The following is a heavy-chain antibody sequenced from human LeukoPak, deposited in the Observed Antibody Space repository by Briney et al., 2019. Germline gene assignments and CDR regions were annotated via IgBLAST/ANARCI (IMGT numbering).Heavy chain of an antibody. J-gene: IGHJ4*02. D-gene: IGHD3-22*01. CDR2: ISGSGSIT. V-gene: IGHV3-23*01. Sequence: GGSLRLSCVASGFTFRNYAMSWVRQAPGKGLEWVSAISGSGSITYYADSVKGRFTVSRDNSQNTLSLQMISLRAEDTAVYYCAKDPMRDYYDTIPSYYFDYWGQGTLVTVSS. CDR1: GFTFRNYA. CDR3: AKDPMRDYYDTIPSYYFDY.